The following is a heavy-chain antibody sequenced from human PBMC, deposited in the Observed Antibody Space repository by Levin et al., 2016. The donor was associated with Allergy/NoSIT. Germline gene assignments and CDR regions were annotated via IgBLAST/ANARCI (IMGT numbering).Heavy chain of an antibody. CDR2: ISYDGSNK. J-gene: IGHJ4*02. Sequence: WIRQPPGKGLEWVAVISYDGSNKYYADSVKGRFTISRDNSKNTLYLQMNSLRAEDTAVYYCARDRIEQLVQIDYWGQGTLVTVSS. D-gene: IGHD6-13*01. V-gene: IGHV3-30-3*01. CDR3: ARDRIEQLVQIDY.